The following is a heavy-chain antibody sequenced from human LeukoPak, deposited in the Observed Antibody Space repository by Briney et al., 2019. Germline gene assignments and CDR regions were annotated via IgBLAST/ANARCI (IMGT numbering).Heavy chain of an antibody. Sequence: PSETLSLTCAVYGGSFSGYYWSWIRQPPGKGLEWIGEINHSGSTNYNPSLKSRVTISVDTSKNQFSLKLSSVTAADTAVYYCQLRWLQFYYYYMDVWGKGTTVTVSS. CDR1: GGSFSGYY. J-gene: IGHJ6*03. CDR3: QLRWLQFYYYYMDV. D-gene: IGHD5-24*01. V-gene: IGHV4-34*01. CDR2: INHSGST.